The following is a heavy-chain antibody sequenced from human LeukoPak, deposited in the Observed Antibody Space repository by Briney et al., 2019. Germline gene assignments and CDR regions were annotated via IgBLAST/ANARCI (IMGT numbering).Heavy chain of an antibody. Sequence: ASVKVSCKASGYTFTSYGIGWVRQAPGQGLEWMGWISAYNGNTNYAQKLQGRVTMTTDTSTSTTYMELRSLRSDDTAVYYCARDLGYCNSTSCYPRPGYWGQGTLVTVSS. CDR2: ISAYNGNT. J-gene: IGHJ4*02. CDR3: ARDLGYCNSTSCYPRPGY. CDR1: GYTFTSYG. V-gene: IGHV1-18*01. D-gene: IGHD2-2*01.